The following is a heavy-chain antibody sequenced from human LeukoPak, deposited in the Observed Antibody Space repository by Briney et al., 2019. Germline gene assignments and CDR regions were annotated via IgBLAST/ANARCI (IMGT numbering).Heavy chain of an antibody. V-gene: IGHV4-39*01. Sequence: SDTLSLTCTVSGGSISSSTYYWGWIRQPPGKGLECIGSIYYSGSTYYNPSLKSRVTISVDTSKNQFSLKLSSVTAADTAVYYCARLVAVASTRYFDYWGQGTLVTVSS. J-gene: IGHJ4*02. CDR3: ARLVAVASTRYFDY. D-gene: IGHD6-19*01. CDR1: GGSISSSTYY. CDR2: IYYSGST.